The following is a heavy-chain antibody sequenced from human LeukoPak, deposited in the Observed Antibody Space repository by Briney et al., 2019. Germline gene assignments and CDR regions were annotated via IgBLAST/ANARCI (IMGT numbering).Heavy chain of an antibody. CDR1: GFTFSSYG. Sequence: GGSLRLSCAASGFTFSSYGMHWVRQAPGKGLEWVAFIRYDGSNKYYADSVKGRFTVSRDNAKNSLFLQMNSLRAEDTAVYYCARDRGIDYWGQGTLVTVSS. J-gene: IGHJ4*02. V-gene: IGHV3-30*02. CDR3: ARDRGIDY. CDR2: IRYDGSNK. D-gene: IGHD3-10*01.